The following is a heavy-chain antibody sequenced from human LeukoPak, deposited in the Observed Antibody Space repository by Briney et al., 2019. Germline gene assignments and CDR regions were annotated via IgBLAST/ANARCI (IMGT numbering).Heavy chain of an antibody. CDR1: GGSIRNDNHY. V-gene: IGHV4-39*01. J-gene: IGHJ5*02. Sequence: PSEALSLTCTVSGGSIRNDNHYWSWIRQPPGRGLEWVASIYDNENTYYSSSLKSRLTISVDTSENQFSLKLNSVTAADTAVCYCATLRSSGWPRVKTSWGKGTLVTVSS. CDR2: IYDNENT. D-gene: IGHD6-25*01. CDR3: ATLRSSGWPRVKTS.